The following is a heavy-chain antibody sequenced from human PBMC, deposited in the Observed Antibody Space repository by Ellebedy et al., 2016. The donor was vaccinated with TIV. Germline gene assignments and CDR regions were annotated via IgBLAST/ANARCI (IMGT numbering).Heavy chain of an antibody. CDR3: AKDVVRGGGDDLKRISYYYYAMDV. J-gene: IGHJ6*02. Sequence: PGGSLRLSCAASGFTFSSYAISWVRQAPGRGLEWVSTISGSGGSTYYADSLKGRFTISRDNSKNTLYLQMSSLRAEDTAVYYCAKDVVRGGGDDLKRISYYYYAMDVWGQGTTVTVSS. CDR1: GFTFSSYA. D-gene: IGHD3-10*01. CDR2: ISGSGGST. V-gene: IGHV3-23*01.